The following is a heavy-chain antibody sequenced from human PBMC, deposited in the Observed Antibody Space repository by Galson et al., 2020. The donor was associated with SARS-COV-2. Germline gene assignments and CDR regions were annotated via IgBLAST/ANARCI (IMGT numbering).Heavy chain of an antibody. V-gene: IGHV3-23*01. CDR2: ISGSGGST. Sequence: GESLKISCAASGFTFSSYAMSWVRQAPGKGLEWVSAISGSGGSTYYADSVKGRFTISRDNSKNTLYLQMNSLRAEDTAVYYCAKVSHSTTANYYYYGMDVWGQGTTVTVSS. CDR3: AKVSHSTTANYYYYGMDV. D-gene: IGHD4-17*01. J-gene: IGHJ6*01. CDR1: GFTFSSYA.